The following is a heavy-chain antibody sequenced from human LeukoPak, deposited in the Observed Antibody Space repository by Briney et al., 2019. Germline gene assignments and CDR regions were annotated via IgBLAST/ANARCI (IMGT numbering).Heavy chain of an antibody. Sequence: SETLSLTCTVSGGSISSYYWSWIRQPAGKGLEWIGRIYTSGSTNYNPSLESRVTISVDTSKNQFSLNLSSVTAADTAVYYCAGGVTIVRGTSKHFDYWGQGTLGTVSS. V-gene: IGHV4-4*07. D-gene: IGHD3-10*01. J-gene: IGHJ4*02. CDR2: IYTSGST. CDR1: GGSISSYY. CDR3: AGGVTIVRGTSKHFDY.